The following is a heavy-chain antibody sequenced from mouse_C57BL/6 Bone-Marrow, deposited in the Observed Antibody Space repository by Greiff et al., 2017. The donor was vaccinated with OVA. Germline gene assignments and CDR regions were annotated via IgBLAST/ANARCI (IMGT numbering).Heavy chain of an antibody. V-gene: IGHV1-39*01. CDR1: GYSFTDYN. Sequence: EVQLQESGPELVKPGASVKISCKASGYSFTDYNMNWVKQSTGKSLEWIGVINPNYGTTSYNQKFKGKATLTVDQSSSTAYMQLNSLTSEDSAVYDGASSAYYSKGGAMDYWGQGTSVTVSS. D-gene: IGHD2-5*01. CDR3: ASSAYYSKGGAMDY. J-gene: IGHJ4*01. CDR2: INPNYGTT.